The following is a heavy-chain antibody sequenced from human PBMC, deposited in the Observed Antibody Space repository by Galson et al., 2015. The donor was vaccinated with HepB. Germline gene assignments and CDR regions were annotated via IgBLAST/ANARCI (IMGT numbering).Heavy chain of an antibody. Sequence: SVKVSCKASGYTFTSYGISWVRQAPGQGLEWMGWISAYNGNTNYAQKLQGRVTMTTDTSTSTAYMELRSLRSEDTAVYYCAIAYDSSGYYYVGYWGQGTLVTVSS. D-gene: IGHD3-22*01. CDR3: AIAYDSSGYYYVGY. V-gene: IGHV1-18*01. CDR2: ISAYNGNT. J-gene: IGHJ4*02. CDR1: GYTFTSYG.